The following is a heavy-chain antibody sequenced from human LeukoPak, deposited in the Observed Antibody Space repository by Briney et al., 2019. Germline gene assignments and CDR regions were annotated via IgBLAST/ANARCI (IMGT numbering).Heavy chain of an antibody. CDR2: TYYSGST. Sequence: SETLSLTCTVSGGSISSSSYYWGWIRQPPGKGLEWIGSTYYSGSTYYNPSLKSRVTISVDTSKNQFSLKLSSVTAADTAVYYCARHHKYGPTAAHFDYWGQGTLVTVSS. D-gene: IGHD2-2*01. V-gene: IGHV4-39*01. CDR3: ARHHKYGPTAAHFDY. J-gene: IGHJ4*02. CDR1: GGSISSSSYY.